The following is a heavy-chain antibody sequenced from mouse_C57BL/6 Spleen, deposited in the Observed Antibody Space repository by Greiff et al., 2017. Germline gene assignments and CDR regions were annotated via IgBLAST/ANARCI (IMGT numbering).Heavy chain of an antibody. CDR1: GYAFSSYW. D-gene: IGHD1-1*01. Sequence: QVQLQQSGAELVKPGASVKISCKASGYAFSSYWMNWVKQRPGKGLEWIGQIYPGDGAPNYNGKFKGKATLTAAKSSSTAYMQLSSLTSEDSAVYFCARGDYGSSLHWYFDVWGTGTTVTVSS. CDR3: ARGDYGSSLHWYFDV. J-gene: IGHJ1*03. CDR2: IYPGDGAP. V-gene: IGHV1-80*01.